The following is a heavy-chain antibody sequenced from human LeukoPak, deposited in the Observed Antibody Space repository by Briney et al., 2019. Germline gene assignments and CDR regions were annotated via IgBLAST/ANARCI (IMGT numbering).Heavy chain of an antibody. D-gene: IGHD2-15*01. CDR2: INHSGST. Sequence: PSETLSLTCAVYGGSFSGYYWSWIRQPPGKGLEWMGEINHSGSTNYNPSLKSRVTISVDTSKNQFSLKLSSVTAADTAVYYCATGYCSGGSCYLPFDYWGQGTLVTVYS. CDR3: ATGYCSGGSCYLPFDY. V-gene: IGHV4-34*01. CDR1: GGSFSGYY. J-gene: IGHJ4*02.